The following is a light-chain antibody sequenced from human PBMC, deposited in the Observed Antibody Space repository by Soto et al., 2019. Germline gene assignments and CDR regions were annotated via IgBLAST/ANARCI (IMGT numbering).Light chain of an antibody. V-gene: IGKV3-15*01. CDR3: QQYNKWLLT. CDR2: DIS. Sequence: EIVMTQSPAPLSVSPGERATISCRASKSVSSNLAWYQQTPGQAPRLLIYDISTRATGIPARFSVSGSGTEFTLTISSLQSEDFAVYYCQQYNKWLLTFGGGTKVEIK. J-gene: IGKJ4*01. CDR1: KSVSSN.